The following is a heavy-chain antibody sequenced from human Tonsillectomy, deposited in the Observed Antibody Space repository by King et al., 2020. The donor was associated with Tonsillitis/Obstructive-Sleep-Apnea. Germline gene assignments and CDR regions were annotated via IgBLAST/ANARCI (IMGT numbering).Heavy chain of an antibody. CDR3: ARILLLYYFGY. CDR2: IYFSGST. CDR1: GGSIRSATYY. D-gene: IGHD2-15*01. V-gene: IGHV4-39*01. Sequence: LQLQESGPGLVKSSETLSLTCTVSGGSIRSATYYWGWVRQPPGKGLEWIGSIYFSGSTYSNPSLKSRVPISVHTSENQFSLKLSSVTAAGTAVYYCARILLLYYFGYWGQGPLVTVSS. J-gene: IGHJ4*02.